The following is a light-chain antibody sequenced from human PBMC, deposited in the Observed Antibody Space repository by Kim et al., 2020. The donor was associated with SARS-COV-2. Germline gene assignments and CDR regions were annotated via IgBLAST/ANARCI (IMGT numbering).Light chain of an antibody. CDR3: QAWDSSTVV. V-gene: IGLV3-1*01. J-gene: IGLJ2*01. CDR1: KYGDKY. Sequence: SVSPGQTSSHTCSGDKYGDKYACWYQQKPGQTPVLVIYQDSKRPSVIPERFSGSNSENTATMTICGTQAMDEADYYCQAWDSSTVVFGGGTQLTVL. CDR2: QDS.